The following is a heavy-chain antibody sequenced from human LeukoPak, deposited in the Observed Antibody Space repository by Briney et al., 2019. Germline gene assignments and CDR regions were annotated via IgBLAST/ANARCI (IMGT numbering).Heavy chain of an antibody. V-gene: IGHV3-23*01. CDR2: ISGSGGTT. J-gene: IGHJ4*02. CDR1: GFTFSTYA. CDR3: AKHPYYDFWSGYQSVDY. Sequence: PGGSLRLSCAASGFTFSTYAMSWVRQAPGKGLEWVSAISGSGGTTYYPDSVKGRLTISRDSSKNTLYLQMNSLRAEDTAVYYCAKHPYYDFWSGYQSVDYWGQGTLVTVSS. D-gene: IGHD3-3*01.